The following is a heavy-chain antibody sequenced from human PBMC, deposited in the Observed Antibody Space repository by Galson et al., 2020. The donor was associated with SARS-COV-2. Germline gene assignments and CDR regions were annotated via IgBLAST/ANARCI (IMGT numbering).Heavy chain of an antibody. V-gene: IGHV3-49*03. CDR3: SRQRPVIPPPMDACDI. CDR1: GFRFGDYA. D-gene: IGHD2-21*01. Sequence: GGSLRLSCTSSGFRFGDYAMSWFRQAPGKGLEWVGFIRSRPEGGTTPYAASVKGRFTISRDESKGIAYLQMNSLKTEDTAVYYCSRQRPVIPPPMDACDIWGQGTMVTVSS. J-gene: IGHJ3*02. CDR2: IRSRPEGGTT.